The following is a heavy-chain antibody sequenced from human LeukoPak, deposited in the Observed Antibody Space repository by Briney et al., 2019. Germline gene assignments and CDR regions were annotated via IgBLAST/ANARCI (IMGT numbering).Heavy chain of an antibody. CDR3: AHRRDSSSWYFGIYFDY. J-gene: IGHJ4*02. Sequence: ESGPTLVKPTQTLTLTCTFSGFSLSTSGVGVGWIRQPPGKALEWLALIYWDDDKRYSPSLKSRLTITKDTSKNQVVLTMTNMDPVDTATYYCAHRRDSSSWYFGIYFDYWGQGTLVTVSS. V-gene: IGHV2-5*02. CDR1: GFSLSTSGVG. D-gene: IGHD6-13*01. CDR2: IYWDDDK.